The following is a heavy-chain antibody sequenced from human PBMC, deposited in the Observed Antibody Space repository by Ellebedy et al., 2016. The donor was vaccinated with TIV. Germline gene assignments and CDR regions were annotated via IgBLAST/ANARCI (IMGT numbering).Heavy chain of an antibody. D-gene: IGHD4/OR15-4a*01. CDR2: MNPKSGDT. Sequence: AASVKVSCKASGYTFTNFDINWVRQATGQGLEWMGWMNPKSGDTGYAQKFQGRVTMTRDTSISTAYMELRSLRSDDTAMYYCASDVLTEYAFAIWGQGTMVTVSS. CDR1: GYTFTNFD. V-gene: IGHV1-8*02. CDR3: ASDVLTEYAFAI. J-gene: IGHJ3*02.